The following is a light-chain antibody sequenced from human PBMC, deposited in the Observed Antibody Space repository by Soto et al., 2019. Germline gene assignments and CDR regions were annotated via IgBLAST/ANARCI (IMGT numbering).Light chain of an antibody. Sequence: DIQMTQSPSSVSASVGDSLTITCRASQGITSWLAWYQQKPGRAPKLLIYAASNLQSGVPSRFSGSGSRTDFTLTISSLQPEDFGTYYCQQTSSFPLTLGGGTKVEIK. J-gene: IGKJ4*01. CDR1: QGITSW. CDR3: QQTSSFPLT. CDR2: AAS. V-gene: IGKV1-12*01.